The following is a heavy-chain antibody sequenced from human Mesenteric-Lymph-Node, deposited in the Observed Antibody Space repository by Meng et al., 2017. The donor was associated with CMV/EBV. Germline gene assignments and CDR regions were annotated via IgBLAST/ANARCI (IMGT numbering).Heavy chain of an antibody. CDR3: ARHQCSSTSCYWRGPNWFDP. CDR2: ISSTRTSK. Sequence: FRSYAMSWVRQAPRKRLESVSSISSTRTSKYYADSVRGRFTISRDNAKNSLCLQMHSLRAKDTAVYYCARHQCSSTSCYWRGPNWFDPWGQGTLVTVSS. V-gene: IGHV3-21*01. J-gene: IGHJ5*02. CDR1: FRSYA. D-gene: IGHD2-2*01.